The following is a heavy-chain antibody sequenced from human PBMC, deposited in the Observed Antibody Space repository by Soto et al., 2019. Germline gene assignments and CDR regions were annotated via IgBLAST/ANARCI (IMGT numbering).Heavy chain of an antibody. CDR1: GYSFTIYW. V-gene: IGHV5-10-1*01. CDR2: IDPSDSYT. D-gene: IGHD2-15*01. J-gene: IGHJ3*02. Sequence: GESLKISCKGSGYSFTIYWISWVRQMPGKGLEWMGRIDPSDSYTNYSPSFQGHVTIPADKSISTAYLQWSNLKASDTAMYYCARHAGRYCSGGSCYAFDIWGQGTMVTVS. CDR3: ARHAGRYCSGGSCYAFDI.